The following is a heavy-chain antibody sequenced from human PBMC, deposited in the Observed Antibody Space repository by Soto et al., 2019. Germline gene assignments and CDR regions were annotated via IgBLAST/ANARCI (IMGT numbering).Heavy chain of an antibody. CDR3: VRTSLVVAAATREDY. J-gene: IGHJ4*02. V-gene: IGHV3-74*01. Sequence: GGSLRLSCAASGFTFSSYWMHWVRQAPGKGLMWASRINSDGSSTSYADSVKGRFTISRDNAKNTLYLQMNSLRADDTAVYYCVRTSLVVAAATREDYWGQGTLVTVSS. D-gene: IGHD2-15*01. CDR1: GFTFSSYW. CDR2: INSDGSST.